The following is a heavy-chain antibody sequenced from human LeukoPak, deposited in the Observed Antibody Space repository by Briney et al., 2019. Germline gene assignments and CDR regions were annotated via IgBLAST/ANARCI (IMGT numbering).Heavy chain of an antibody. Sequence: PSETLSLTCTVSGGSISSYYWSWIRQPPGKGLEWIGYVSYSGSTNYNPSLKSRVTISVDTSKNQFSLKLSSVTAADTTVYYCARDSYYGSGSFDYRGQGTLVTVSS. V-gene: IGHV4-59*01. J-gene: IGHJ4*02. CDR2: VSYSGST. D-gene: IGHD3-10*01. CDR1: GGSISSYY. CDR3: ARDSYYGSGSFDY.